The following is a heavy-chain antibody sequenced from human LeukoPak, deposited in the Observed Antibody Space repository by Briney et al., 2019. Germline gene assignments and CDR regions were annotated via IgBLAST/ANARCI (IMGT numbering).Heavy chain of an antibody. CDR3: ARVDCSSTSCYEFDY. J-gene: IGHJ4*02. CDR1: GFTFSDYY. CDR2: IRSSGSTI. D-gene: IGHD2-2*01. V-gene: IGHV3-11*04. Sequence: GGSLRLSCAASGFTFSDYYMSWIRQAPGKGLEWVSYIRSSGSTIYYADSVEGRFTISRDNAKNSLYLQMNSLRAEDTAVYYCARVDCSSTSCYEFDYWGQGTLVTVSS.